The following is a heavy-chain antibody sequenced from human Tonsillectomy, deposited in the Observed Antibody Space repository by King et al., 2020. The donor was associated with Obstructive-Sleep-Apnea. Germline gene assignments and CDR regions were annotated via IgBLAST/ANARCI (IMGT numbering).Heavy chain of an antibody. D-gene: IGHD2-2*01. Sequence: VQLVESGGGVVQPGRSLRLSCAASGFTFSSYGMHWVRQAPGKGLEWVALMSYDGNNKFYADSVKGRFTISRDTAKNTLYLRMSSLRAEDTAVYYCGSAAMRAPAFDYWGQGTLVTVSS. J-gene: IGHJ4*02. CDR2: MSYDGNNK. CDR1: GFTFSSYG. CDR3: GSAAMRAPAFDY. V-gene: IGHV3-30*03.